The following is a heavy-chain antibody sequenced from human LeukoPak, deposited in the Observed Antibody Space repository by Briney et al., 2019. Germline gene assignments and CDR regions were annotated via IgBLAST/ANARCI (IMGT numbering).Heavy chain of an antibody. CDR2: FSGSGGIT. CDR1: GFTLSSYA. V-gene: IGHV3-23*01. Sequence: GASLRLSCAASGFTLSSYAMSWVRQAPGKGLEWVSAFSGSGGITHYADSVKGRFTMSRENSKNTVYLRMNSLRVEDTAVYYCAKEFLSGYRLTYFDYWGQGTLVTVSS. D-gene: IGHD3-3*01. J-gene: IGHJ4*02. CDR3: AKEFLSGYRLTYFDY.